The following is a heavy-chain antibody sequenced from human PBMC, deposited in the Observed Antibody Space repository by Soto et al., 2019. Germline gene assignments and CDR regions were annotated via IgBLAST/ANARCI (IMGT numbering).Heavy chain of an antibody. Sequence: ASVKVSCKASGGTFSSYAISWVRQAPGQGLEWMGGIIPIFGTANYAQKFQGRVTITADESTSTAYMELSSLRSEDTAVYYCASTPPRPNYYDSSGYYYWGQGTLVTVSS. V-gene: IGHV1-69*13. J-gene: IGHJ4*02. CDR3: ASTPPRPNYYDSSGYYY. CDR1: GGTFSSYA. D-gene: IGHD3-22*01. CDR2: IIPIFGTA.